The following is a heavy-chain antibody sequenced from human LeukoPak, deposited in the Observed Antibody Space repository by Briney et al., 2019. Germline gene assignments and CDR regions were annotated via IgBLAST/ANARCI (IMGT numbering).Heavy chain of an antibody. Sequence: ASVKVSCKASGYTFTSYDINWVRQVTGQGLEWMGWMNPNSGNKGYAQKFQGRVTMTRNTSISTAYMELSSLRSEDTAVYYCARWGAAGTWGYYYYYYMDVWGKGTTVTVSS. CDR2: MNPNSGNK. J-gene: IGHJ6*03. D-gene: IGHD6-13*01. V-gene: IGHV1-8*01. CDR1: GYTFTSYD. CDR3: ARWGAAGTWGYYYYYYMDV.